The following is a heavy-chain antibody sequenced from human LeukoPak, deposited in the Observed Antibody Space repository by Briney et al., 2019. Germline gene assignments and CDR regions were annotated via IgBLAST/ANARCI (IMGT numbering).Heavy chain of an antibody. CDR1: GGSISSYY. Sequence: PSETLSLTCTVSGGSISSYYWSWIRQPPGKGLEWIGYIYYSGSTNYNPSFKNRATISVDTSKNQFSLKLSSVTAADTAVYYCARYISGTSQVFDYWGRGTLVTVSS. CDR3: ARYISGTSQVFDY. J-gene: IGHJ4*02. CDR2: IYYSGST. D-gene: IGHD1-20*01. V-gene: IGHV4-59*01.